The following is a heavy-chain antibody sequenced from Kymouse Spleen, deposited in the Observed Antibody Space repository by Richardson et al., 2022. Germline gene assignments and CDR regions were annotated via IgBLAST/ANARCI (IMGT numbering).Heavy chain of an antibody. J-gene: IGHJ5*02. CDR3: ARDSGYSYGNNWFDP. CDR1: GGSISSYY. V-gene: IGHV4-59*01. Sequence: QVQLQESGPGLVKPSETLSLTCTVSGGSISSYYWSWIRQPPGKGLEWIGYIYYSGSTNYNPSLKSRVTISVDTSKNQFSLKLSSVTAADTAVYYCARDSGYSYGNNWFDPWGQGTLVTVSS. CDR2: IYYSGST. D-gene: IGHD5-18,IGHD5-18*01.